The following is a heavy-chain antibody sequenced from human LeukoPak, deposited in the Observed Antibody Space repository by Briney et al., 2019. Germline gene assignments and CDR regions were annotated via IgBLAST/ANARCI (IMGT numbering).Heavy chain of an antibody. V-gene: IGHV1-8*01. J-gene: IGHJ6*02. CDR1: GYTFTSYD. D-gene: IGHD2-15*01. Sequence: ASVKVSCKASGYTFTSYDINWVRQATGQGLEWMGWMNPNSGNTGYARKFQGRVTMTRNTSISTAYMELSSLRSEDTAVYYCAVLGDCSGGSCYSGYYYYGMDVWGQGTTVTVSS. CDR3: AVLGDCSGGSCYSGYYYYGMDV. CDR2: MNPNSGNT.